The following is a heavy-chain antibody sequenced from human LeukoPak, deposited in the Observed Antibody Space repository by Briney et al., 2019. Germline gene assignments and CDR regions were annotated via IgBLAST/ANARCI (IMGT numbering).Heavy chain of an antibody. D-gene: IGHD2-21*02. J-gene: IGHJ5*02. CDR1: GYTLTELS. V-gene: IGHV1-24*01. CDR3: ARGRAYCGGDCYSREGA. CDR2: FDPEDGET. Sequence: ASVKVSCKVSGYTLTELSMHWVRQAPGKGLEWMGVFDPEDGETIYAQKFQGRVTMTEDTSTDTAYMELSSLRSEDTAVYYCARGRAYCGGDCYSREGAWGQGTLVTVSS.